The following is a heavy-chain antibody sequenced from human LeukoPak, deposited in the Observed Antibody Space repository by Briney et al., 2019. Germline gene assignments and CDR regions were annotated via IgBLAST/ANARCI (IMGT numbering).Heavy chain of an antibody. J-gene: IGHJ5*02. CDR3: ARDGILTGYLPSNWFDP. D-gene: IGHD3-9*01. Sequence: ASVKVSCKASGYSFDRYGISWVRQAPGQGLEWLGWIGAFNGNTNYAQNLQGRVTMTADTSTTTAYMELRSLSSDDTAVYYCARDGILTGYLPSNWFDPWGQGTLVTVSS. V-gene: IGHV1-18*01. CDR2: IGAFNGNT. CDR1: GYSFDRYG.